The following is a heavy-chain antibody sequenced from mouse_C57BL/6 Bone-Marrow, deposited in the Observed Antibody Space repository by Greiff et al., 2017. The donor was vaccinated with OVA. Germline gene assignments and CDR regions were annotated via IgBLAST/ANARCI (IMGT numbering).Heavy chain of an antibody. CDR1: GFTFSDYG. CDR2: ISSGSSTI. Sequence: EVQLVESGGGLVKPGGSLKLSCAASGFTFSDYGMHWVRQAPEKGLEWVAYISSGSSTIYYADTVKGRFTFSRDNAKNTLFLQMTSLRSEDTAMYYCARQLLLRYKGYFDVWGTGTTVTVSS. V-gene: IGHV5-17*01. CDR3: ARQLLLRYKGYFDV. J-gene: IGHJ1*03. D-gene: IGHD1-1*01.